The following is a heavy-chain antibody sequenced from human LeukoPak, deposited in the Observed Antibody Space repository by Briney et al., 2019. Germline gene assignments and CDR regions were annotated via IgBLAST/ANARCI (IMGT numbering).Heavy chain of an antibody. V-gene: IGHV3-21*01. J-gene: IGHJ4*02. CDR2: ISSRSTYI. Sequence: GGSLRLSCAASGFTFSNYSMNWVRQAPGKGLEWVSSISSRSTYIYHADSVKGRFTISRDNAKNSLFLQMNSLRAEDTAMYFCVRDVGAVRGEVYFDYWGQGTLVTVSS. CDR3: VRDVGAVRGEVYFDY. D-gene: IGHD3-10*01. CDR1: GFTFSNYS.